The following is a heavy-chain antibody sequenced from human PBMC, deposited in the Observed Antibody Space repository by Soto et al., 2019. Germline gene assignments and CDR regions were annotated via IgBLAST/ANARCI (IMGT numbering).Heavy chain of an antibody. J-gene: IGHJ4*02. V-gene: IGHV3-73*02. D-gene: IGHD6-13*01. Sequence: EVQLVESGGGLVQPGGSLKLSCAASGFTFSGSAMHWVRQASGKGLEWVGRIRSKANSYAKAYAASVKGRFTISRDDSKNTAYLQMNSLKTEDTAVYYCTTTPSSWAVNYWGQGTLVTVSS. CDR3: TTTPSSWAVNY. CDR1: GFTFSGSA. CDR2: IRSKANSYAK.